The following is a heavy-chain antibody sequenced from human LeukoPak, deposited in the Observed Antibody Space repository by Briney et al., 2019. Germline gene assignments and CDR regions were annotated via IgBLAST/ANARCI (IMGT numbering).Heavy chain of an antibody. J-gene: IGHJ3*02. V-gene: IGHV4-31*03. D-gene: IGHD2-2*01. CDR2: IYYSGST. Sequence: SQTLSLTCTVSGGSISSGGYYWSWIRQHPGKGLEWIGYIYYSGSTYYNPSLKSRVTISVDTSKNQFSLKLSSVTAADTAVYYCARESSLHCSSTSCPPNDAFDIWGQGTMVTVSS. CDR1: GGSISSGGYY. CDR3: ARESSLHCSSTSCPPNDAFDI.